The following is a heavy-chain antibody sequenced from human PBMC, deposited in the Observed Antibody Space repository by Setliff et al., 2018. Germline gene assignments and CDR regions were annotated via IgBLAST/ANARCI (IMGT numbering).Heavy chain of an antibody. CDR2: INHSGST. CDR3: ARAPVGDRNGLFDS. V-gene: IGHV4-34*01. CDR1: GGSFSTYY. J-gene: IGHJ4*02. Sequence: PSETLSLTCAVYGGSFSTYYWLWIRQPPGKGLEWIGEINHSGSTNYNPSLKSRVTISVDTSKNHFSLELTAVTAADTAVYYCARAPVGDRNGLFDSWGQGTLVTVSS. D-gene: IGHD6-19*01.